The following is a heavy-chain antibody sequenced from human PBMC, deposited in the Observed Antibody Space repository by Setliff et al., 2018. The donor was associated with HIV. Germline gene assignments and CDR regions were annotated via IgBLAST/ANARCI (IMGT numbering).Heavy chain of an antibody. CDR2: IYYSGST. CDR3: ASLLVVATGGVFDY. J-gene: IGHJ4*02. V-gene: IGHV4-39*07. CDR1: GGSISSSSCY. Sequence: ETLSLTCTVSGGSISSSSCYWGWIRQPPGKGLEWIGSIYYSGSTYYNPSLKSRVTMSIDRSKNQFSLSLRSVTARDTATYYCASLLVVATGGVFDYWGQGNLVTVSS. D-gene: IGHD2-15*01.